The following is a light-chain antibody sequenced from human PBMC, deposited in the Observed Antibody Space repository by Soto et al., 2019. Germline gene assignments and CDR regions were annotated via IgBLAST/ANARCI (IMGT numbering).Light chain of an antibody. CDR3: QQHSNRPPLT. CDR2: DAP. J-gene: IGKJ4*01. CDR1: HSVSSY. V-gene: IGKV3-11*01. Sequence: EIGLTQSPATLSLSPGERATFSCRASHSVSSYLAWYQQKPGRAPRLLIYDAPNRATGIPARFISSGSCTDFILIIISLEPEEVVVYYYQQHSNRPPLTFGGGTKVEIK.